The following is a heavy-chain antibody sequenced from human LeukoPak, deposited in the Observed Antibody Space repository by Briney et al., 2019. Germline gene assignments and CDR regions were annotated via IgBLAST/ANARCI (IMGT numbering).Heavy chain of an antibody. CDR2: IYYSGST. CDR1: GGSISSGGYY. J-gene: IGHJ4*02. V-gene: IGHV4-31*03. D-gene: IGHD3-22*01. Sequence: SETLSLTCTVSGGSISSGGYYWSWIRQHPGKGLEWIGYIYYSGSTYYNPSLKSRVTISVDTSKNQFSLKLSSVTAADTAVYYCARDAYYYDSSGYYTALDYWGQGTLVTVSS. CDR3: ARDAYYYDSSGYYTALDY.